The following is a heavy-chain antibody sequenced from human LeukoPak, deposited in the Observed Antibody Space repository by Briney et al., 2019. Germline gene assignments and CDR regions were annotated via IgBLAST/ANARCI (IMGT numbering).Heavy chain of an antibody. V-gene: IGHV4-34*01. CDR3: ARVADYGSGNYYNEHCDY. CDR2: INHSGST. CDR1: GGSFSGYY. Sequence: PSETLSLTCAVYGGSFSGYYWSWIRQPPGKGLEWIGEINHSGSTNYNPSLKSRVTISVDTSKNQFSLKLSSVTAADTAVYYCARVADYGSGNYYNEHCDYWGQGTLVTVSS. J-gene: IGHJ4*02. D-gene: IGHD3-10*01.